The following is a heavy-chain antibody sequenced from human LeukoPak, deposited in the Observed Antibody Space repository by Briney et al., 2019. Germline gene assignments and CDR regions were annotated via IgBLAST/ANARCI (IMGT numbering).Heavy chain of an antibody. CDR1: GFTFSSYA. V-gene: IGHV3-23*01. J-gene: IGHJ4*02. CDR3: AKFLGGSWSAGY. Sequence: GGSLRLSCAASGFTFSSYARSWVRQAPGKGLEWVSAISGSGGSTYYADSVKGRFTISRDNSKNTLYLQMNSLRAEDTAVYYCAKFLGGSWSAGYWGQGTLVTVSS. D-gene: IGHD2-15*01. CDR2: ISGSGGST.